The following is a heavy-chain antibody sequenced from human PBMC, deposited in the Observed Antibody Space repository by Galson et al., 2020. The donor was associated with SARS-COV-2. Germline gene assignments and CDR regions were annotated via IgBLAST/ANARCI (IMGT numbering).Heavy chain of an antibody. Sequence: GGSLRLSCAASGFTFSSSAMSWVRQAPGKGLEWVSALSGSGGSTYYADSVKGRFTISRDNSTNTLYLQMNSLRAEDTAVYYCAKARGDYGDYVGWFDPWGQGTLVTVSS. CDR2: LSGSGGST. CDR3: AKARGDYGDYVGWFDP. J-gene: IGHJ5*02. D-gene: IGHD4-17*01. CDR1: GFTFSSSA. V-gene: IGHV3-23*01.